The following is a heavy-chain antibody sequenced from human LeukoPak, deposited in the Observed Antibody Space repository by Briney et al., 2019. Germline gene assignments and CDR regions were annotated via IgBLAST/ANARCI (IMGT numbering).Heavy chain of an antibody. CDR3: ARAVVSWFDP. D-gene: IGHD2-15*01. CDR2: IYYSGST. CDR1: GDSISSYY. J-gene: IGHJ5*02. V-gene: IGHV4-59*01. Sequence: SETPSLTCTVSGDSISSYYWSWIRQPPGKGLEWIGYIYYSGSTNYNPSLKNRVTISVDTSKNQLSLRLNSVTAADTAVYYCARAVVSWFDPWGQGTLVTVSS.